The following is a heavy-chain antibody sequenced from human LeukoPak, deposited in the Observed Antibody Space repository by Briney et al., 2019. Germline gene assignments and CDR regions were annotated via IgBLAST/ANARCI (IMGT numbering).Heavy chain of an antibody. CDR2: IIPIFGTA. CDR3: ARDRGTTLQYFQH. J-gene: IGHJ1*01. Sequence: ASVTVSCKASGGTFSSYAISWVRQAPGQGLEWMGGIIPIFGTANYAQKFQGRVTITADESTSTAYMELSSLRSEDTAVYYCARDRGTTLQYFQHWGQGTLVTVSS. CDR1: GGTFSSYA. D-gene: IGHD4-17*01. V-gene: IGHV1-69*13.